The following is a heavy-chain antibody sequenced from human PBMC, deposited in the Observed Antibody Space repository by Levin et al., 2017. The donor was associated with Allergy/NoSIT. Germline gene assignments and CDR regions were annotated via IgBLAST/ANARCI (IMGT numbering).Heavy chain of an antibody. J-gene: IGHJ6*02. Sequence: SQTLSLTCTVSGGSISSSSYYWGWIRQPPGKGLEWIGSIYYSGSTYYNPSLKSRVTISVDTSKNQFSLKLSSVTAADTAVYYCAREADYYDSSGYQRTRGMDVWGQGTTVTVSS. CDR2: IYYSGST. V-gene: IGHV4-39*02. CDR1: GGSISSSSYY. D-gene: IGHD3-22*01. CDR3: AREADYYDSSGYQRTRGMDV.